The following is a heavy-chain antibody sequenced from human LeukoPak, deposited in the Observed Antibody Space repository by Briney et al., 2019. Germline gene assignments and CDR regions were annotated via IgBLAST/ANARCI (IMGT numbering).Heavy chain of an antibody. Sequence: WETLSLTCTVSGGSISSSSYYWGWIRQPPGKGLEWIGSIYYSGSTYYNPSLKSRVIISVDTSKNQFSLKLSSVTAADTAVYYCARYGPILGASPLDYWGQGTLVTVS. CDR2: IYYSGST. J-gene: IGHJ4*02. CDR3: ARYGPILGASPLDY. D-gene: IGHD1-26*01. V-gene: IGHV4-39*01. CDR1: GGSISSSSYY.